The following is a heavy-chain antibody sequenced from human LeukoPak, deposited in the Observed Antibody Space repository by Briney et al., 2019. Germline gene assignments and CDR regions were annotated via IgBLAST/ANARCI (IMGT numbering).Heavy chain of an antibody. D-gene: IGHD1-1*01. V-gene: IGHV3-23*01. CDR3: AKARGATGNWYFDY. J-gene: IGHJ4*02. Sequence: GSLRLSCAASGFTFSNYGMSWVRQPPGKGLEWVSDISGSGGSTNSAGSVKGGFTISRDNSKNTLYVQLNSLRAGDTAVYYCAKARGATGNWYFDYWGQGTLVTVSS. CDR2: ISGSGGST. CDR1: GFTFSNYG.